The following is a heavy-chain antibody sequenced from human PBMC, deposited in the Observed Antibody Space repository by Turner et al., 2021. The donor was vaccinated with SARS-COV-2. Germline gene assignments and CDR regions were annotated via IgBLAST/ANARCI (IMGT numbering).Heavy chain of an antibody. J-gene: IGHJ4*02. CDR1: GFTFSTYW. Sequence: VHLVESGGGLAQPGGSLRLTCDASGFTFSTYWMHWVRQAPGRVLVLVSRINSDGSSTSYADSVKGRFSISRDNAKNTLYLQMNSLRGEDTAVYYCVRESNVVVPAVDYWGQGTLVTVSS. CDR2: INSDGSST. V-gene: IGHV3-74*01. CDR3: VRESNVVVPAVDY. D-gene: IGHD2-2*01.